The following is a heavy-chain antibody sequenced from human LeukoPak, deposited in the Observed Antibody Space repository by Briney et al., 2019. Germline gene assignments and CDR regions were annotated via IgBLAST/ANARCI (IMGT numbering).Heavy chain of an antibody. J-gene: IGHJ4*02. CDR1: GGSISSYY. CDR2: IYYSGST. D-gene: IGHD1-7*01. CDR3: AGSPELNLDY. V-gene: IGHV4-59*07. Sequence: SDTLSLTCTVSGGSISSYYWSWIRQPPGKGLEWIGYIYYSGSTNYNPSLKSRVTISVDTSKNQFSLKLSSVTAADTAVYYCAGSPELNLDYWGQGTLVTVSS.